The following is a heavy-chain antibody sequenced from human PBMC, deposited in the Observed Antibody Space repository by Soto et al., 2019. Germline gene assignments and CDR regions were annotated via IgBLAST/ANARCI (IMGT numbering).Heavy chain of an antibody. D-gene: IGHD3-3*01. Sequence: QVQLVESGGGVVQPGRSLRLSCAASGFTFSSYAMHWVRQAPGKGLEWVAVISYDGSNKYYADSVKGRFTISRDNSKNTLYLQMNSLRAEDTAVYYCARGGGFTYYDFWSGYDNYSMDVWGQGTTVTVSS. CDR3: ARGGGFTYYDFWSGYDNYSMDV. V-gene: IGHV3-30-3*01. CDR1: GFTFSSYA. CDR2: ISYDGSNK. J-gene: IGHJ6*02.